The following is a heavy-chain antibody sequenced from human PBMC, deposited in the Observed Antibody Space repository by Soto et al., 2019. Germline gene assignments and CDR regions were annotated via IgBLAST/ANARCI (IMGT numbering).Heavy chain of an antibody. CDR3: ARGRKQLVLAYYDYYGMDV. D-gene: IGHD6-13*01. CDR2: INHSGST. Sequence: SETLSLTCAVYGGSFNDYYWSWIRQPPGKGLGWIGEINHSGSTNYNPSLKSRVTISVDMSKNQFSLKLNSMTAADTAVYYCARGRKQLVLAYYDYYGMDVWGQGPTVTVSS. J-gene: IGHJ6*02. V-gene: IGHV4-34*01. CDR1: GGSFNDYY.